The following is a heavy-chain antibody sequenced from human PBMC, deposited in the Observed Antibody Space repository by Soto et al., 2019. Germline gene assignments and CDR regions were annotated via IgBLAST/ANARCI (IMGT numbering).Heavy chain of an antibody. CDR3: SRDPSRGIEWALYLAL. CDR1: GVSLSSYA. V-gene: IGHV3-48*01. CDR2: ISLSSGNI. J-gene: IGHJ2*01. D-gene: IGHD1-26*01. Sequence: EVQLVESGGGLVQPGGSLRLSGAASGVSLSSYAMDWVRQAPGQGLEWVSYISLSSGNIHYADSVGGRFNVSRDNAKNSLYLQMNSLRAEDTAVYYWSRDPSRGIEWALYLALWGRGTLVTFSS.